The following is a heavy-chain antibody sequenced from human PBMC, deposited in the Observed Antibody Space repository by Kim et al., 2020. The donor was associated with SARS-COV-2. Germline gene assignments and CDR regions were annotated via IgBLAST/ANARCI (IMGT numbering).Heavy chain of an antibody. V-gene: IGHV3-30*04. J-gene: IGHJ6*02. Sequence: GGSLRLSCAASGFTFSSYAMHWVRQAPGKGLEWVAVISYAGSNKYYADSVKGRFTISRDNSKNTLYLQMNSLRAEDTAVYYCARALGGSYHYGMDVWGQGTTVTVSS. CDR2: ISYAGSNK. CDR3: ARALGGSYHYGMDV. CDR1: GFTFSSYA. D-gene: IGHD1-26*01.